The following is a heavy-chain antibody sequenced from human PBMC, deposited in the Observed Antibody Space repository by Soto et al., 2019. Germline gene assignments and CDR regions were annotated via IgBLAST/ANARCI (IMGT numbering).Heavy chain of an antibody. J-gene: IGHJ5*02. V-gene: IGHV4-34*01. CDR1: GGSFSGYY. CDR3: ARETIVVVPAAGNWLDP. CDR2: INHSGST. D-gene: IGHD2-2*01. Sequence: SETLSLTCAVYGGSFSGYYWSWIRQPPGKGLEWIGEINHSGSTNYNPSLKSRVTISVDTSKNQFSLKLSSVTAADTAVYYCARETIVVVPAAGNWLDPWGQGTLVTVSS.